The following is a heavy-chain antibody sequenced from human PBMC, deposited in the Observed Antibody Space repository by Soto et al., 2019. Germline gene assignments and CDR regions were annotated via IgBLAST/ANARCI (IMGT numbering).Heavy chain of an antibody. V-gene: IGHV1-46*01. CDR2: INPNSGST. CDR3: ARAGIAYCSSTTCYLYYYVMDV. Sequence: ASVKVSCKASGYSVTSYYMRWVRQAPGQGLEWMGIINPNSGSTTYAQKFQGRVTMTRDTSTSTVYMEQTSLTSGDTAVYYCARAGIAYCSSTTCYLYYYVMDVWGQGTTVTVS. J-gene: IGHJ6*02. CDR1: GYSVTSYY. D-gene: IGHD2-2*01.